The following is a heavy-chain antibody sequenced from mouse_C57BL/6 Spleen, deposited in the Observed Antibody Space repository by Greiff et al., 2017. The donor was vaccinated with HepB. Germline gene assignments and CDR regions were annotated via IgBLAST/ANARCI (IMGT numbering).Heavy chain of an antibody. CDR3: ARLYYGNYDRYFDV. J-gene: IGHJ1*03. Sequence: DVKLQESGPGLVKPSQTVFLTCTVTGISITTGNYRWSWIRQFPGNKLEWIGYIYYSGTITYNPSLTSRTTITRDTPKNQFFLEMNSLTAEDTATYYCARLYYGNYDRYFDVWGTGTTVTVSS. V-gene: IGHV3-5*01. CDR1: GISITTGNYR. CDR2: IYYSGTI. D-gene: IGHD2-1*01.